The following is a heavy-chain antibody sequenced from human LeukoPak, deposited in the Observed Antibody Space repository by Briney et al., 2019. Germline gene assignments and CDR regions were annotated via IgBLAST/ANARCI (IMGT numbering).Heavy chain of an antibody. CDR2: INPNSGGT. Sequence: ASVNVSCKASGYTFTGYYMHWVRQAPGQGLEWMGWINPNSGGTNYAQKFQGRVTMTRDTSIRTAYMELSRLRSDDTDVYYCARRGDMIVVVTAFDYWGQGTLVTVSS. V-gene: IGHV1-2*02. CDR3: ARRGDMIVVVTAFDY. D-gene: IGHD3-22*01. J-gene: IGHJ4*02. CDR1: GYTFTGYY.